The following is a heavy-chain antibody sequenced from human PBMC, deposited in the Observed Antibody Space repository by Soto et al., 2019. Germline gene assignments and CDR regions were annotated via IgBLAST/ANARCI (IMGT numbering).Heavy chain of an antibody. V-gene: IGHV3-11*04. CDR2: ISSSGSTI. CDR3: AKDRVVRATPQDYYYYYGMDV. Sequence: GGSLRLSCAASGFTFSDYYMSWIRQAPGKGLEWVSYISSSGSTIYYADSVKGRFTISRDNSKNTLYLQMNSLRAEDTAVYYCAKDRVVRATPQDYYYYYGMDVWGQGTTVTVSS. CDR1: GFTFSDYY. J-gene: IGHJ6*02. D-gene: IGHD1-26*01.